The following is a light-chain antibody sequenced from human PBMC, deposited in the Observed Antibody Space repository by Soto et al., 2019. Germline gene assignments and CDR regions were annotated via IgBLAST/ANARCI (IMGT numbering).Light chain of an antibody. Sequence: AIQMTQSPSSLSASVGDRVTITCLASQGITDDLGWYQQKPGKAPKVLIYSTSSLESGVPSRFSGSGSGTNFSLTINSLQPEDFATYYCEQTYRTPVTFGQGTRLEIK. J-gene: IGKJ5*01. CDR3: EQTYRTPVT. CDR1: QGITDD. CDR2: STS. V-gene: IGKV1-6*01.